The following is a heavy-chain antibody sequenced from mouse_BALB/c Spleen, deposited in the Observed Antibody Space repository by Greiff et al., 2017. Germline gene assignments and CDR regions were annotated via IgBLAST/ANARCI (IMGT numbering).Heavy chain of an antibody. CDR3: ARYSSGTRYFDY. J-gene: IGHJ2*01. CDR1: GDSITSGY. D-gene: IGHD4-1*01. V-gene: IGHV3-8*02. Sequence: EVQRVESGPSLVKPSQTLSLTCSVTGDSITSGYWNWIRKFPGNKLEYMGYISYSGSTYYNPSLKSRISITRDTSKNQYYLQLNSVTTEDTATYYCARYSSGTRYFDYWGQGTTLTVSS. CDR2: ISYSGST.